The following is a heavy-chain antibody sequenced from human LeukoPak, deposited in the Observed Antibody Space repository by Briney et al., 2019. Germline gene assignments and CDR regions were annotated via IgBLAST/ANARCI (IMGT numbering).Heavy chain of an antibody. CDR2: IYHSGST. CDR1: GGSISSYY. Sequence: PSETLSLTCTVSGGSISSYYWSWIRQPPGKGLDWIGYIYHSGSTNYNPSLKSRVTISVDTSKNEFSLKLTSVTAADTAVYYCAREANYYGSGSYFEGTFDYWGQGSLVTVSS. CDR3: AREANYYGSGSYFEGTFDY. J-gene: IGHJ4*02. V-gene: IGHV4-59*13. D-gene: IGHD3-10*01.